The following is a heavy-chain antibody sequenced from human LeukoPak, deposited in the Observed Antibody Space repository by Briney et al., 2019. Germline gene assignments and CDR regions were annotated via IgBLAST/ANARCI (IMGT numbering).Heavy chain of an antibody. CDR1: GFTFSSYA. CDR2: ISGSGGST. Sequence: GGSLRLSCAASGFTFSSYAMSWVRQAPGKGLEWVSAISGSGGSTYYADSAKGRFTISRDNSKNTLYLQMNSLRAEDTAVYYCAKAADSSGSRTAIDYWGQGTLVTVSS. J-gene: IGHJ4*02. D-gene: IGHD3-22*01. V-gene: IGHV3-23*01. CDR3: AKAADSSGSRTAIDY.